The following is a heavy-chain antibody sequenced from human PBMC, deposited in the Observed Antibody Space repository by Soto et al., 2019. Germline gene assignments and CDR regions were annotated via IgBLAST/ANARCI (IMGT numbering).Heavy chain of an antibody. D-gene: IGHD6-6*01. Sequence: QVQLQESGPGLVKPSETLSLTCTVSGGSVSSGSYFWSWIRQPPGKGLEWIGYIYYSGSTNYNPSLKSRVTISVDTSKNQFSLKLSSVTAADTAVYYCARDYSRPSNYYYYYGMDVWGQGTTVTVSS. V-gene: IGHV4-61*01. CDR3: ARDYSRPSNYYYYYGMDV. CDR1: GGSVSSGSYF. CDR2: IYYSGST. J-gene: IGHJ6*02.